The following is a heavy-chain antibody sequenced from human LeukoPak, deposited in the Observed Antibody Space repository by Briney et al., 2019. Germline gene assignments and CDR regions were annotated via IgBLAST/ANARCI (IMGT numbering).Heavy chain of an antibody. V-gene: IGHV1-69*05. CDR3: AAPHSTVAVQDAFDI. CDR1: AGTFSSYA. D-gene: IGHD6-19*01. J-gene: IGHJ3*02. Sequence: VASVKVSCKASAGTFSSYAISWVRQAPGHGLQWMAGIIPIFGTANYAQKFQGRVTITTDESTSTAHIELSSLRAEYSAVYGCAAPHSTVAVQDAFDICCQQTRGTVSS. CDR2: IIPIFGTA.